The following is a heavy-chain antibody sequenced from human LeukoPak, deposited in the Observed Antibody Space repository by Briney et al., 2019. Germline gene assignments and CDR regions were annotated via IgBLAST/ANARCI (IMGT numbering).Heavy chain of an antibody. CDR2: IYHSGST. J-gene: IGHJ4*02. Sequence: KPSLTLSLTCAVSGYSISKGYYWGWIRQHPGKGLEWIGSIYHSGSTYYNPSLKSRVTISVDTAKNQFSLKLSSVTAADTAVYYCASYSGSYYDYFDYWGQGTLVTVSS. V-gene: IGHV4-38-2*01. CDR3: ASYSGSYYDYFDY. D-gene: IGHD1-26*01. CDR1: GYSISKGYY.